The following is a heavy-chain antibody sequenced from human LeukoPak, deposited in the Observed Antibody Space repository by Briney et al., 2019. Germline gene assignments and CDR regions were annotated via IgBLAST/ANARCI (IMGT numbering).Heavy chain of an antibody. Sequence: GGSLRLSCAASGFTFSSYGMHWVRQAPGKGLEWVAFIWSDGTNKFYADSVKVRFTISRDNSRNTLFLQMNSLRAEDTAVYYCARDPTSNTYCDYFFDYWGQGTLVTVSS. CDR1: GFTFSSYG. J-gene: IGHJ4*02. CDR3: ARDPTSNTYCDYFFDY. D-gene: IGHD4-17*01. V-gene: IGHV3-33*01. CDR2: IWSDGTNK.